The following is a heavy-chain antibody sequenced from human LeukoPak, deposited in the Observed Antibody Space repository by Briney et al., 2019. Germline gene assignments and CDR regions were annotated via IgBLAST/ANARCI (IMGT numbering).Heavy chain of an antibody. V-gene: IGHV3-30*02. Sequence: GGSLRLSCETSRFVFGSTGMHWVRQAPGKGLEWVAYIRYDGSDKYYSDSVADRFTISRDNSKRTLFLQMNSLRPDDTAVYHCARDATVGAAHFDAWGQGVLVTVSS. J-gene: IGHJ4*02. CDR2: IRYDGSDK. CDR1: RFVFGSTG. CDR3: ARDATVGAAHFDA. D-gene: IGHD2-15*01.